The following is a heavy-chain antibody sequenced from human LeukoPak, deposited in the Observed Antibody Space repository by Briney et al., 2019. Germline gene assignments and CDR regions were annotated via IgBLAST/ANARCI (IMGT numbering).Heavy chain of an antibody. D-gene: IGHD3-9*01. Sequence: SETLSLTCTVSGGSISSFFWSWIRQPPGKGLEWIGYVHSSGSTKYNPSLKSRLIISVDVSKNQFSLKLRSVRVADTAVYYCAKLAPGNYDILTGDPKVVFDYWGQGALVTVSS. V-gene: IGHV4-59*01. CDR3: AKLAPGNYDILTGDPKVVFDY. J-gene: IGHJ4*02. CDR2: VHSSGST. CDR1: GGSISSFF.